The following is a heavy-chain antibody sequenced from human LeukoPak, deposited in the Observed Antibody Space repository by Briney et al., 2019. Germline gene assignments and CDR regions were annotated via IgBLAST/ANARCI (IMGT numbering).Heavy chain of an antibody. V-gene: IGHV3-9*03. CDR3: AKDEFVASDFTGAFDI. D-gene: IGHD2-8*02. CDR1: GFTFDDYA. Sequence: GGSLRLSCAASGFTFDDYAMHWVRQAPGKGLEWVSGISWNSGSIGYADSVKGRFTISRDNAKNSLYLQMNSLRAEDMALYYCAKDEFVASDFTGAFDIWGQGTMVTVSS. CDR2: ISWNSGSI. J-gene: IGHJ3*02.